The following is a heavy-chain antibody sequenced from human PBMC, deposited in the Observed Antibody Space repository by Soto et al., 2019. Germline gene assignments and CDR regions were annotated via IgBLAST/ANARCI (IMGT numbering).Heavy chain of an antibody. V-gene: IGHV4-34*01. CDR3: ARAESREFDY. D-gene: IGHD2-2*01. J-gene: IGHJ4*02. Sequence: SRVTISVDTSKNQFSLNLSSLTAADTAVYYCARAESREFDYWGQGTLVTVSS.